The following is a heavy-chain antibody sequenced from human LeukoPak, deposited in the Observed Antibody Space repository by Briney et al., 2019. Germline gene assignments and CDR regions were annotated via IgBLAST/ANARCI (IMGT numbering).Heavy chain of an antibody. CDR2: ISGSGGST. Sequence: GGSLRLSCAASGFAFNSYAMNWVRQAPGKGLEWVSAISGSGGSTYYADSVKGRFTISRDNSKNTLYLQMNSLRAEDTAVYYCAKDRPYSSGWYLIFDYWGQETLVTVSS. CDR1: GFAFNSYA. D-gene: IGHD6-19*01. CDR3: AKDRPYSSGWYLIFDY. V-gene: IGHV3-23*01. J-gene: IGHJ4*02.